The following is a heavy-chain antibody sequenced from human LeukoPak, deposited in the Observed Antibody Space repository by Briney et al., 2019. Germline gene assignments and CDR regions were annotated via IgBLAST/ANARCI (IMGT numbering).Heavy chain of an antibody. CDR3: ARAYSGSYRWFDP. CDR1: GGSFSGYY. CDR2: INHSGST. Sequence: SETLSLTCAVYGGSFSGYYWGWIRQPPGKGLEWIGEINHSGSTNYNPSLKSRVTISVDTSKNQFSLKLSSVTAADTAVYYCARAYSGSYRWFDPWGQGTLVTVSS. D-gene: IGHD1-26*01. J-gene: IGHJ5*02. V-gene: IGHV4-34*01.